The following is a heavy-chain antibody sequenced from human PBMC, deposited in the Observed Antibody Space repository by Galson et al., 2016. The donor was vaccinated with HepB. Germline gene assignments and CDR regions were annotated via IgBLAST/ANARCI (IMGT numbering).Heavy chain of an antibody. V-gene: IGHV4-59*08. D-gene: IGHD3-10*01. J-gene: IGHJ4*02. CDR3: ARVAWYQYGSGSYDY. CDR1: GDSMNYYY. CDR2: IYYSGSP. Sequence: ETLSLTCNVSGDSMNYYYWSWIRQPPGKGLEWIAYIYYSGSPTYSPSLKSRVTISVDTSKNQFSLRLSSVTAADTAVYYCARVAWYQYGSGSYDYWGQGTLVSVSS.